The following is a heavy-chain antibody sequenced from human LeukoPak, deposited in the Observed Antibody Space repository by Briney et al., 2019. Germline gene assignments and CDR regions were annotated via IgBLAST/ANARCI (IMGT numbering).Heavy chain of an antibody. Sequence: PGGSLRLSCAASGFTFSSYSMNWVRQAPGKGLEWVSYISSSSTIYYADSVKGRFTISRDNAKNSLFLQMNSLRAEDTAVYYCARGDSWNSYYYYYMDVWGKGTSVTVPS. J-gene: IGHJ6*03. CDR2: ISSSSTI. D-gene: IGHD1-7*01. CDR1: GFTFSSYS. V-gene: IGHV3-48*04. CDR3: ARGDSWNSYYYYYMDV.